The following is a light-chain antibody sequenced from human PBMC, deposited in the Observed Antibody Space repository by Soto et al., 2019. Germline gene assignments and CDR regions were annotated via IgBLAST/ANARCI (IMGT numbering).Light chain of an antibody. Sequence: QSALTQPASVSGSPGQSITISCTGTSRDVGGYVSWYQQHPGKAPKLMIYEVSNRPSGVSNRFSGSKSGNTASLTISVLQAEDEADYYCRSYTSSNTVVFGGGTKLNVL. V-gene: IGLV2-14*01. CDR3: RSYTSSNTVV. J-gene: IGLJ2*01. CDR2: EVS. CDR1: SRDVGGY.